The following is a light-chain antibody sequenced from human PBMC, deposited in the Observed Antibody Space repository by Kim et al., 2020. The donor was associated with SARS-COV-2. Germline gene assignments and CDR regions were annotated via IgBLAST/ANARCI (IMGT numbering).Light chain of an antibody. CDR1: SSNIGSNT. CDR3: AAWDDSLNGWV. CDR2: SNN. Sequence: QSVLTQPPSASGTPGQRVTISCSGSSSNIGSNTVNWYQQLPGTAPKLLIYSNNQRPSGVPDRFSGFKSGTSASLAISGLQSEDDADYYCAAWDDSLNGWVFGGGTKLTVL. J-gene: IGLJ3*02. V-gene: IGLV1-44*01.